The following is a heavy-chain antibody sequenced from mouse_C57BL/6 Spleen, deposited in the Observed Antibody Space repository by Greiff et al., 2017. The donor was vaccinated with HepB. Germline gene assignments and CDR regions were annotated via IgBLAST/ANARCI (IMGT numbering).Heavy chain of an antibody. D-gene: IGHD1-1*01. J-gene: IGHJ4*01. V-gene: IGHV1-82*01. CDR3: ARRVPITTVVANYAMDY. Sequence: VQLQQSGPELVKPGASVKISCKASGYAFSSSWMNWVKQRPGKGLEWIGRIYPGDGDTNYNGKFKGKATLTADKSSSTAYMQLSSLTSEDSAVYFCARRVPITTVVANYAMDYWGQGTSVTVSS. CDR1: GYAFSSSW. CDR2: IYPGDGDT.